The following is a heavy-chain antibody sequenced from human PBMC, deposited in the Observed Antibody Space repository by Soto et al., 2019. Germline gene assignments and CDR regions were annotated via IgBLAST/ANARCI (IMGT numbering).Heavy chain of an antibody. CDR3: ARDRGVSPPNYYYYGMDV. CDR1: GFTFSSYS. J-gene: IGHJ6*02. V-gene: IGHV3-48*01. Sequence: GGSLRLSCAASGFTFSSYSMNWVRQAPGKGLEWVSYISSSSSTIYYADSVKGRFTISRDNAKNSLYLQMNSLRAEDTAVYYCARDRGVSPPNYYYYGMDVWGQGTTVTVSS. CDR2: ISSSSSTI. D-gene: IGHD3-10*01.